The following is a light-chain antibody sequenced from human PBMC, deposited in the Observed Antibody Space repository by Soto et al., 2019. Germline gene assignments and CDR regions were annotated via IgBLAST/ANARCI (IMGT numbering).Light chain of an antibody. J-gene: IGLJ2*01. Sequence: QPVLTQPTSLSASPGASARFTCTLRSGINVGTDSMYWYHQKPGSPPRYLLRYRSDSDNQQGSGVPSRFSGSNDASTNAGLFLSSGLQSEDEADYYCDIWTSSTLVFGGGTKLTVL. CDR1: SGINVGTDS. CDR2: YRSDSDN. V-gene: IGLV5-39*01. CDR3: DIWTSSTLV.